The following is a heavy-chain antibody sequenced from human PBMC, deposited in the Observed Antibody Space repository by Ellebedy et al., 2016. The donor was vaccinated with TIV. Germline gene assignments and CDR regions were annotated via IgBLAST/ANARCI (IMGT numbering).Heavy chain of an antibody. V-gene: IGHV1-18*01. CDR3: ATGYSSGWFGSGGY. D-gene: IGHD6-19*01. CDR1: GYTFTSYG. Sequence: AASVKVSCKASGYTFTSYGISWVRQAPGQGLEWMGWISAYNGNTNYAQKLQGRVTMTTDTSTSTAYMELRSLRSDDTAVYYCATGYSSGWFGSGGYWGQGTLVTVSS. J-gene: IGHJ4*02. CDR2: ISAYNGNT.